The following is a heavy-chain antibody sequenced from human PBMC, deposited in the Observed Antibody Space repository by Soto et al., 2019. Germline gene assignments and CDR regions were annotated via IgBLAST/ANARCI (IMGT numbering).Heavy chain of an antibody. J-gene: IGHJ4*02. CDR3: ARTGQYSSRNN. Sequence: QVQLQESGPGLVDPLGTLSLTCAVSGTSVSGANWWGWVRQPPGKGLEWIGEIHSSGNTDYNPSLTRRVTISRDMSKNEFSLKLTSVTAADTAVYYCARTGQYSSRNNWGQGTLVTVSS. V-gene: IGHV4-4*02. CDR1: GTSVSGANW. D-gene: IGHD2-2*01. CDR2: IHSSGNT.